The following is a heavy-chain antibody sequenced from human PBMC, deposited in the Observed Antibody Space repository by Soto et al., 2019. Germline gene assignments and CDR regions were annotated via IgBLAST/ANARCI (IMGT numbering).Heavy chain of an antibody. CDR2: ISYDGSKT. CDR1: GFTFSSYG. CDR3: ANGDAYYYDSSGLIDY. Sequence: QVQLVESGGGVVQTGRSLRLSCAASGFTFSSYGMHWVRQAPGKGLEWVAVISYDGSKTYYADSVKGRFTISRDNSKNTLYLQMNSLRAEDTAVYYCANGDAYYYDSSGLIDYWVQGTLVTVSS. V-gene: IGHV3-30*18. D-gene: IGHD3-22*01. J-gene: IGHJ4*02.